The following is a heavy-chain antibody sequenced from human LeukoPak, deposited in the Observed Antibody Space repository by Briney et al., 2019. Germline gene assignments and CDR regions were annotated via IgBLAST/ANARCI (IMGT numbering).Heavy chain of an antibody. D-gene: IGHD3-10*01. V-gene: IGHV4-59*01. CDR3: AREDYGSGSYAH. CDR2: IYYSGST. CDR1: GGSISSYY. J-gene: IGHJ4*02. Sequence: PSETLSLTCTVSGGSISSYYWSWIRQPPGKGLEWIGYIYYSGSTNYNPSLKSRVTISVDTSKNQFSLKLSSVTAADTAVYYCAREDYGSGSYAHWGQGTLVTVSS.